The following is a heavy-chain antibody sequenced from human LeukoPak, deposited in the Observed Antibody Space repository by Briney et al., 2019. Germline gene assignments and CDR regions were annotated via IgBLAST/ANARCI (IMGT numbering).Heavy chain of an antibody. V-gene: IGHV3-23*01. CDR2: ISGSGGST. CDR3: AKDRIQSHYFDY. Sequence: TGGSLRLSCAASGFTFSSYAMSWVRQAPGKGLEWVSAISGSGGSTYYADSVKGRFTISRDNSKNTLYLQMNSLRAEDTAVYYCAKDRIQSHYFDYWGQGTLVTVSS. CDR1: GFTFSSYA. J-gene: IGHJ4*02.